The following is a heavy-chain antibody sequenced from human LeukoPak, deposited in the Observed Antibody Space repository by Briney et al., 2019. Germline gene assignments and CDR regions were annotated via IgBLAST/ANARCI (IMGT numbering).Heavy chain of an antibody. J-gene: IGHJ4*02. CDR2: IIRGLGIS. CDR1: VGTFSSYA. V-gene: IGHV1-69*04. Sequence: GSSVKVSFKASVGTFSSYAINWVRQAPGQGLEWMGRIIRGLGISNYAQKFQGRVTITADKSTSTTYMELSSLRSEDTAVYYCASARQRHCTNGVCPSLTDSWGQGTLVTVSS. D-gene: IGHD2-8*01. CDR3: ASARQRHCTNGVCPSLTDS.